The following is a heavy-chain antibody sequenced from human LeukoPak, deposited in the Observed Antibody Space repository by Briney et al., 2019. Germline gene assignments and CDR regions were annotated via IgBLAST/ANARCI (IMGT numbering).Heavy chain of an antibody. V-gene: IGHV1-8*01. D-gene: IGHD2-15*01. CDR2: MNHNSGNT. J-gene: IGHJ4*02. CDR3: ARGPRYCSGGGCYSGTLRG. Sequence: ASVKVSCKASGYTFTNYDINWVRQATGQGLEWMGWMNHNSGNTGYAQKFQGRVTMTRNTSISTAYMQLSSLTFEDTAVYYCARGPRYCSGGGCYSGTLRGWGQGTLVTVSS. CDR1: GYTFTNYD.